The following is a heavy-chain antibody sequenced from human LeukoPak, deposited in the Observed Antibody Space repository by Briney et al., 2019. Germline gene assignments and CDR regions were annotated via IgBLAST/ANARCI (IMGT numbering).Heavy chain of an antibody. D-gene: IGHD3-10*01. Sequence: SETLSLTCTVSGGSISSYYWSWIRQPPGKGLEWIGSIYYSGSTYYNPSLKSRVTISVDTSKNQFSLKLSSVTAADTAVYYCARDVYGSGSYTFDPWGQGTLVTASS. CDR3: ARDVYGSGSYTFDP. V-gene: IGHV4-59*12. CDR1: GGSISSYY. CDR2: IYYSGST. J-gene: IGHJ5*02.